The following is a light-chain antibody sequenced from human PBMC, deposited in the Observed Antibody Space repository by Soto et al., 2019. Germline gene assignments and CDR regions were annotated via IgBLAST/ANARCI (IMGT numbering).Light chain of an antibody. CDR1: QRRFFCYNNKNY. J-gene: IGKJ4*01. CDR3: QQFYGSPLS. Sequence: TVMTVSADLVAMSLVDWATIKCMWNQRRFFCYNNKNYLGWYQQKPGQPPKLLIYSASTREYGVPSRFSGSGSATDFTLTISSLQAEDVAVYYCQQFYGSPLSFGEGTKVDIK. CDR2: SAS. V-gene: IGKV4-1*01.